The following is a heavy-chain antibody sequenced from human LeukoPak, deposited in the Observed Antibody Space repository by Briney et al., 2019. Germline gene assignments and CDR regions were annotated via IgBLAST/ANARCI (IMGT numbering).Heavy chain of an antibody. J-gene: IGHJ4*02. CDR2: IDHSGNT. V-gene: IGHV4-34*01. CDR3: ARRGQAGYLY. CDR1: GGSFSGYF. Sequence: PSETLSLTCVVYGGSFSGYFWSWIRQPPGKGLEWIGEIDHSGNTYYNSSLKSRVILSVDTSKNQFSLNLTSVTAADTAVYYCARRGQAGYLYWGQGTLVTVSS. D-gene: IGHD3-16*02.